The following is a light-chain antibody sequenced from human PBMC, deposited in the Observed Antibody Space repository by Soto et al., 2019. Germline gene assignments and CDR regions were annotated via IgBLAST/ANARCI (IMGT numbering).Light chain of an antibody. CDR3: QTWGTGPWV. Sequence: QSVLTQSPSASASLGASVKLTCTLSSGHSNYAIAWHQQHPEKGPRYLMKLDSDGSHSKGDGIPDRFSGSSSGAERYLTISSLQSEDEADYYCQTWGTGPWVFGGGTKPTVL. V-gene: IGLV4-69*01. CDR2: LDSDGSH. J-gene: IGLJ3*02. CDR1: SGHSNYA.